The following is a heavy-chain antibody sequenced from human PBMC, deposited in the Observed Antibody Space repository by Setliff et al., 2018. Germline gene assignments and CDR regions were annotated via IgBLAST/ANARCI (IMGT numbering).Heavy chain of an antibody. CDR3: AKSSGSSSSTNLEY. CDR1: GFTFFSYT. CDR2: ITDDGGTT. Sequence: GGSLRLSCTTSGFTFFSYTMNWVRQAPGKGLEWVSAITDDGGTTHYAGSVKGRFTIARDNSNSTLYLQMNSLRVEDTALYCCAKSSGSSSSTNLEYLGPGTLVTVSS. V-gene: IGHV3-23*01. D-gene: IGHD6-6*01. J-gene: IGHJ4*02.